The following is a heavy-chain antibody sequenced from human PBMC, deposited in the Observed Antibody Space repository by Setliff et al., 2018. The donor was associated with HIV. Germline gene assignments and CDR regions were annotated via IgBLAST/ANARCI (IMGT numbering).Heavy chain of an antibody. CDR1: GYSFTNYW. J-gene: IGHJ4*02. V-gene: IGHV5-51*01. Sequence: GESLKISCKGSGYSFTNYWVGWVRQMPGRGLEWMGIIYPIDSDTKYSPSFWGRGTISVDKSTNTAYLHWNSLRPEDTAMYYCGRSGKSGELYAYWGQGTQVTVSS. CDR2: IYPIDSDT. CDR3: GRSGKSGELYAY. D-gene: IGHD3-10*01.